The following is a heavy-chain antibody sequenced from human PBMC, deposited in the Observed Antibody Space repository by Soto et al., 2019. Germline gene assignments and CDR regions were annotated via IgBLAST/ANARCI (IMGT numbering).Heavy chain of an antibody. CDR2: LYYGRSA. Sequence: QVQLQESGPGLVKPSETLSLTCAVSGDSISSYYCMWIRQPPGKGLESIGYLYYGRSANYNPSLKSRVTLSVDTAKNQCSLTLSSMTAADTAVYYCALRSMAVVPEYWGQGTLVTVSS. V-gene: IGHV4-59*01. CDR3: ALRSMAVVPEY. CDR1: GDSISSYY. J-gene: IGHJ4*02. D-gene: IGHD3-22*01.